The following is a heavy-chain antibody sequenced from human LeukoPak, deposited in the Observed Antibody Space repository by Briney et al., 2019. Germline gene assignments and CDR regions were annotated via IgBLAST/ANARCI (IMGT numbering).Heavy chain of an antibody. CDR1: GFTVSSNY. V-gene: IGHV3-66*01. CDR2: IYSGGST. CDR3: ARGKRYSTGWYYFDY. Sequence: GGSLRLSCAASGFTVSSNYMSWVRQAPGKGLEWVSVIYSGGSTYYADSVKGRFTISRDNSKNTLNLQMNSLRAEDTAVYYRARGKRYSTGWYYFDYWGQGTLVTVSS. D-gene: IGHD6-19*01. J-gene: IGHJ4*02.